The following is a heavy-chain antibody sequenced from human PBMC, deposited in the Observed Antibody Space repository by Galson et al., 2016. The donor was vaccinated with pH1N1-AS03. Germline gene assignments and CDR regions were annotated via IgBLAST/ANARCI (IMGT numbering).Heavy chain of an antibody. Sequence: SLRLSCAAAGFTFSSYAMYWVRQAPGKGLEYVSVISGNGFSTYYANSVKGRFAISRDNSKNTLYLQMGSLRTEDMAVYYCARGPVSYSNYWFPPPDYWGQGTLV. CDR3: ARGPVSYSNYWFPPPDY. J-gene: IGHJ4*02. V-gene: IGHV3-64*01. CDR1: GFTFSSYA. D-gene: IGHD6-13*01. CDR2: ISGNGFST.